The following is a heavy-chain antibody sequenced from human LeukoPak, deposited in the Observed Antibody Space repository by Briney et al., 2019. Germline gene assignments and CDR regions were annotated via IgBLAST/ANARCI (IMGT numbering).Heavy chain of an antibody. V-gene: IGHV1-2*04. J-gene: IGHJ5*02. Sequence: ASVKVSCKASGYAFTGYYMHWVRQAPGQGLEWMGWINPNSGGTNYAQKFQGWVTMTRDMSISTAYMELSRLRSDDTAVYYCARGWNYYGSGSYPSKNWFDPWGQGTLVTVSS. CDR1: GYAFTGYY. D-gene: IGHD3-10*01. CDR3: ARGWNYYGSGSYPSKNWFDP. CDR2: INPNSGGT.